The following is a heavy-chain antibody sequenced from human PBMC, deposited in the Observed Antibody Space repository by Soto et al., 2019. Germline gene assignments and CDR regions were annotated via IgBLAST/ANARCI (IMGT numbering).Heavy chain of an antibody. V-gene: IGHV4-34*01. D-gene: IGHD2-15*01. CDR3: ARMRRRYCSVGSCYKEPYYYYGMDV. CDR1: GGSFSGYY. Sequence: PSETLSLTCAVYGGSFSGYYWSWIRQPPGKGLEWIGEINHSGSTNYNPSLKSRVTISVDTSKNQFSLKLSSVTAADTAVYYCARMRRRYCSVGSCYKEPYYYYGMDVWGKGTTVTVSS. J-gene: IGHJ6*04. CDR2: INHSGST.